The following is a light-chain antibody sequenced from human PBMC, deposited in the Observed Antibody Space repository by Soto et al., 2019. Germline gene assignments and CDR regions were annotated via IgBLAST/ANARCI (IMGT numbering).Light chain of an antibody. Sequence: DIVMTQSPDSLAVSLGERATIKCKSSQSVLYSSNNKNYLAWYQHKPGQPPNLLIYWATTRKSGVPDRFSGSASGTDLTLTISSLQAADVAVYYCQQYYSPTWTFGQGTKVEIK. V-gene: IGKV4-1*01. CDR1: QSVLYSSNNKNY. CDR2: WAT. CDR3: QQYYSPTWT. J-gene: IGKJ1*01.